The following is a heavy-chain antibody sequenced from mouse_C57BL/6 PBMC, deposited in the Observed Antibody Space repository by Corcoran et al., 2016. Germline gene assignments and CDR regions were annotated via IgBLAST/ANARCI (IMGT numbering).Heavy chain of an antibody. Sequence: EVQLQQSGPELVKPGASVKISCKASGYTFTDYYMNWVKQSHGKSLEWIGDINPNNGGTSYNQKFKGKATLTVDKSSSTAYMELRSLTSEDSAVYYCARDDGPWFAYWGQGTLVTVSA. D-gene: IGHD2-3*01. CDR1: GYTFTDYY. V-gene: IGHV1-26*01. CDR2: INPNNGGT. CDR3: ARDDGPWFAY. J-gene: IGHJ3*01.